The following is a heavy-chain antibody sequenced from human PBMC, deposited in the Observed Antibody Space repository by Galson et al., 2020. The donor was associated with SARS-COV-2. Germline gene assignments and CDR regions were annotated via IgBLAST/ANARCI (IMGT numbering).Heavy chain of an antibody. Sequence: SETLSLTCDVSGGSISTGGYSWSWIRQPPGKGLEWMGYIYHTGSTFYKPSLRGRVTISLDKSKNQFSLKLNSVTAADTAIYYCALYDSGGSYALDIWGQGTMVSVSS. CDR3: ALYDSGGSYALDI. CDR2: IYHTGST. D-gene: IGHD3-22*01. J-gene: IGHJ3*02. CDR1: GGSISTGGYS. V-gene: IGHV4-30-2*01.